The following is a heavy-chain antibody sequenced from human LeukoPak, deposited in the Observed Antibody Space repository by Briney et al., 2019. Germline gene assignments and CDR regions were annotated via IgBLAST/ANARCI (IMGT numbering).Heavy chain of an antibody. CDR3: AREPRATMTTVTSGGYYYMDV. Sequence: SETLSLTCTVSGGSISSYYWSWIRQPPGKGLEWIGYIYYSGSTNYNPSLKSRVTISVDTSKNQFSLKLSSVTAADTAVYYCAREPRATMTTVTSGGYYYMDVWGKGTTVTVSS. V-gene: IGHV4-59*12. CDR1: GGSISSYY. D-gene: IGHD4-17*01. J-gene: IGHJ6*03. CDR2: IYYSGST.